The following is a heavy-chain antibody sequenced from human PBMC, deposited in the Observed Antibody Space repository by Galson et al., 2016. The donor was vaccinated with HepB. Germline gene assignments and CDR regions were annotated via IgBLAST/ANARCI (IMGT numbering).Heavy chain of an antibody. CDR3: EGEGGTYGDLSNY. Sequence: SVKVSCKASGGTFSNYKISWVRQAPGQGLEWMGRILPVFGIANYAQQFRGRVTITADKSTSTAYMELSSLRSEDTAVYYCEGEGGTYGDLSNYWGQGTLVAVSS. CDR2: ILPVFGIA. CDR1: GGTFSNYK. V-gene: IGHV1-69*04. D-gene: IGHD4-17*01. J-gene: IGHJ4*02.